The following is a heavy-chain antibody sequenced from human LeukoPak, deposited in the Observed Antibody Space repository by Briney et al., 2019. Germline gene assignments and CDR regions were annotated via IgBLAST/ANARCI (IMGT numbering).Heavy chain of an antibody. J-gene: IGHJ5*02. CDR1: GGSISSYY. V-gene: IGHV4-59*08. CDR2: IYYSGST. CDR3: ARHGELLIRYNWFDP. D-gene: IGHD1-26*01. Sequence: SETLSLTCTVSGGSISSYYWSWIRQPPGKGLEWIGYIYYSGSTNYNPSLKSRVTISVDTSKNQFSLKLSSVTAADTAVYYRARHGELLIRYNWFDPWGQGTLVTVSS.